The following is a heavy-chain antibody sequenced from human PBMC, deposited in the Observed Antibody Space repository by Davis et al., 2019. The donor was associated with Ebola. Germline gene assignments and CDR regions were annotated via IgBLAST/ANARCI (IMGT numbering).Heavy chain of an antibody. Sequence: PGGSLRLSCAASEFPFSTYAMSWVRRAPGKGLEWVSAISGSGTTTDYAVSVKGRFTISRDNSKNTLFLQMNSLRAEDTAIYYCAKAYCSSTSCHRPFDSWGQGTLVTVSS. CDR1: EFPFSTYA. D-gene: IGHD2-2*01. V-gene: IGHV3-23*01. CDR3: AKAYCSSTSCHRPFDS. J-gene: IGHJ4*02. CDR2: ISGSGTTT.